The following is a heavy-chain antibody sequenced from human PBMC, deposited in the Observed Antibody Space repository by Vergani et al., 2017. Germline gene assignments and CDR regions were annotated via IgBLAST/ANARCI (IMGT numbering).Heavy chain of an antibody. Sequence: QVQLQQWGAGLLKPSETLSLTCAVYGGSFSNYYWTWIRQSPGKGLEWIGEVNHSGGTNYNPSFKSRLTISVDTSKTQFSLKLSSVTAADTAVYFCSAYVLGQYHFDYWGQGTLVTVSS. CDR1: GGSFSNYY. D-gene: IGHD5-12*01. CDR2: VNHSGGT. J-gene: IGHJ4*02. CDR3: SAYVLGQYHFDY. V-gene: IGHV4-34*02.